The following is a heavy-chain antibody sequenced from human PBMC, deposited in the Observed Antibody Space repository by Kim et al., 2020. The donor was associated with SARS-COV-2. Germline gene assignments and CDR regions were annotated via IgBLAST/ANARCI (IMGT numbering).Heavy chain of an antibody. CDR2: ISAYNGNT. CDR3: ARDSRPLYYYDSSGYYSPFDY. V-gene: IGHV1-18*01. J-gene: IGHJ4*02. D-gene: IGHD3-22*01. CDR1: GYTFTGYG. Sequence: ASVKVSCKASGYTFTGYGISWVRQAPGQGLEWMGWISAYNGNTNYAQKLQGRVTMTTDTSTSTAYMELRSLRSDDTAVYYCARDSRPLYYYDSSGYYSPFDYWGQGTLVTVSS.